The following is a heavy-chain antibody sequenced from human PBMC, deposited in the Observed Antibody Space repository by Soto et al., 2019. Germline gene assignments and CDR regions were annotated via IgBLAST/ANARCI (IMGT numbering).Heavy chain of an antibody. Sequence: ASVKVSCKASGYTFTAYTMHWVRQAPGQGLEWMGWIDPNSGGTNYAQKFQGRVTMTRDTSISTAYMELSSLRSDDAALYYCARSSGTYSDFDYWGQGTQVTVSS. V-gene: IGHV1-2*02. J-gene: IGHJ4*01. CDR2: IDPNSGGT. CDR1: GYTFTAYT. D-gene: IGHD1-26*01. CDR3: ARSSGTYSDFDY.